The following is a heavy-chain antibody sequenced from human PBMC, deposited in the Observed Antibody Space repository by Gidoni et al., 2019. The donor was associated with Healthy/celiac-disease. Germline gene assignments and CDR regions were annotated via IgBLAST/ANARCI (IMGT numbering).Heavy chain of an antibody. CDR3: ARTSGYECYFDY. CDR1: GGTFRSYA. CDR2: INPIFGTA. J-gene: IGHJ4*02. V-gene: IGHV1-69*01. Sequence: QVQLVQSGAEVKQPGASVKVSCKASGGTFRSYAISWVRQAPGQGLEWMGGINPIFGTANYAQKFQGRVTITADESTSTAYMELSSLRSEDTAVYYCARTSGYECYFDYWGQGTLVTVSS. D-gene: IGHD5-12*01.